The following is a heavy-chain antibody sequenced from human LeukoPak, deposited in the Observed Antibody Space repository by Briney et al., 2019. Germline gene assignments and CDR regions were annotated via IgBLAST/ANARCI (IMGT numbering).Heavy chain of an antibody. V-gene: IGHV3-21*01. CDR3: ARAPYKGSGSYYPYYFDY. CDR1: GFTFSSYS. CDR2: ISSSSSYI. D-gene: IGHD3-10*01. Sequence: GGSLRLSCAASGFTFSSYSMNWVRQAPGKGLEWVSSISSSSSYIYYADSVKGRFTISRDNAKNSLYLQMNSLRAEDTAMYYCARAPYKGSGSYYPYYFDYWGQGTLVTVSS. J-gene: IGHJ4*02.